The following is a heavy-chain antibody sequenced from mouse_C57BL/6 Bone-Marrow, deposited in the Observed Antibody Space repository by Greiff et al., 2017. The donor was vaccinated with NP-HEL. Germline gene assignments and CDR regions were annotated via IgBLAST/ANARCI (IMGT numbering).Heavy chain of an antibody. J-gene: IGHJ2*01. CDR2: IRSKSNNYAT. D-gene: IGHD3-3*01. CDR1: GFSFNTYA. V-gene: IGHV10-1*01. Sequence: EVMLVESGGGLVQPKGSLKLSCAASGFSFNTYAMNWVRPAPGKGLEWVARIRSKSNNYATYYADSVKDRFTISRDDSESMLYLQMNNMRTEDTAMDYFVRGGRPAGDYWGQGTTLTVSS. CDR3: VRGGRPAGDY.